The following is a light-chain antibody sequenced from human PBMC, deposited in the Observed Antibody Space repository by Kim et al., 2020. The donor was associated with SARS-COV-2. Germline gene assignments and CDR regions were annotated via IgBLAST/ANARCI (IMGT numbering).Light chain of an antibody. Sequence: LSPGERATLSCGASQSVNNNYLAWYQQKPGLAPRLLIYDASNRATGIPDRFSGSGSGTDFTLTISRLEPEDFAVYYCQQDGRTPLTFGGGTKLEI. CDR1: QSVNNNY. J-gene: IGKJ4*01. CDR3: QQDGRTPLT. V-gene: IGKV3D-20*01. CDR2: DAS.